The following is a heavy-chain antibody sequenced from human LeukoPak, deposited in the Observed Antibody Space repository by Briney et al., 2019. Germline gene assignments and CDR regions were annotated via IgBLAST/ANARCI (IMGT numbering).Heavy chain of an antibody. D-gene: IGHD2-2*03. CDR2: IIPIFGIA. J-gene: IGHJ6*02. V-gene: IGHV1-69*01. CDR3: ARDKPGRPASLDPYYGMDV. Sequence: GSSVKVSCKASGGTFSSYAISWVRQAPGQGLEWMGGIIPIFGIANYAQKFQGRVTITADESTSTAYMELSSLRSEDTAVYYCARDKPGRPASLDPYYGMDVWGQGTTVTVSS. CDR1: GGTFSSYA.